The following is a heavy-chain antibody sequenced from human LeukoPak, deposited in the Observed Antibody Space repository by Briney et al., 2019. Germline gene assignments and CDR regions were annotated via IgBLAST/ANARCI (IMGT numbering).Heavy chain of an antibody. V-gene: IGHV4-38-2*02. D-gene: IGHD3-9*01. Sequence: SETLSLTCTVSGYSISSGYYWGWIRQPPGKGLEWIGSIYHSGSTYYNPSLKSRVTISVDTSKNQFSLKLSSVTAADTAVYYCGLGNYYYMDVWGKGTTVTVSS. J-gene: IGHJ6*03. CDR2: IYHSGST. CDR3: GLGNYYYMDV. CDR1: GYSISSGYY.